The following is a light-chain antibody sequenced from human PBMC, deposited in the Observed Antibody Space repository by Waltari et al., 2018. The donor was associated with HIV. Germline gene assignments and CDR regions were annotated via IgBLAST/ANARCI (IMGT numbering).Light chain of an antibody. CDR1: QDINNY. J-gene: IGKJ5*01. CDR2: DAS. Sequence: DIQMTQSPPSLSASVGDRVTITCQASQDINNYLNWYQQKSGKAPKLLFYDASNLETRVPSRLSGNGSGTDFTLTISSPQPEDIGTYYCQQYENVPITFGQGTRLEIK. CDR3: QQYENVPIT. V-gene: IGKV1-33*01.